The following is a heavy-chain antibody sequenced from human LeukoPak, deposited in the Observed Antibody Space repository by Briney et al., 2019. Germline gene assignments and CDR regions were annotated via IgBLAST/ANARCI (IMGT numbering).Heavy chain of an antibody. CDR3: ARGFLGYYMDV. J-gene: IGHJ6*03. D-gene: IGHD3-3*01. Sequence: SVKVSCKASGGTFSTYAISWVRQAPGQGLEWTGGIIPMFGTANHAQKFQGRVTVTADESTSTAYMELSTLRSEDTAVYYCARGFLGYYMDVWGKGTTVTVSS. V-gene: IGHV1-69*13. CDR1: GGTFSTYA. CDR2: IIPMFGTA.